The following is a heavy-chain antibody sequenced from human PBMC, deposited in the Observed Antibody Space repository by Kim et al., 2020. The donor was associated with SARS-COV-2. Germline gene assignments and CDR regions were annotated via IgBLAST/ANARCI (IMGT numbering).Heavy chain of an antibody. Sequence: AQKFPGRVPMTRDTSTSPVYMELSSLRAEDTAVYYCARPAGDYGTYYFDYWGQGTLVTVSS. D-gene: IGHD4-17*01. CDR3: ARPAGDYGTYYFDY. J-gene: IGHJ4*02. V-gene: IGHV1-46*01.